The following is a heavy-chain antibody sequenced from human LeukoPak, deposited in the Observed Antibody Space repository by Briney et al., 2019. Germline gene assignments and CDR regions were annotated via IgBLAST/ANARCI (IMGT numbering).Heavy chain of an antibody. V-gene: IGHV3-74*01. CDR2: IHKDGSDT. D-gene: IGHD3-10*01. CDR1: GFTFSHYW. CDR3: ARERMGSGNWYLDL. Sequence: GGSLRLSCAAPGFTFSHYWMHWVRQTPGKGLVWVSRIHKDGSDTGHADSVKDRFTISRDNAKNTLYLQMNSLRAEDTAVYYCARERMGSGNWYLDLWGRGTLVTVSS. J-gene: IGHJ2*01.